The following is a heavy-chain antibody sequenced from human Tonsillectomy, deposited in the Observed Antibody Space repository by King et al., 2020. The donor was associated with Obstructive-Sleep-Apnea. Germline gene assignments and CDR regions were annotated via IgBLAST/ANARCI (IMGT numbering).Heavy chain of an antibody. V-gene: IGHV3-30*02. D-gene: IGHD3-22*01. CDR2: IRYDGSNK. CDR3: AKDKYYYDSASMDV. Sequence: VQLVESGGGVVQPGGSLRLSCAASGFTFSSYGMHWVGQAPGKGLEGGAFIRYDGSNKYYADSVKGRFTISRDNSKNTLYLQMNSLRAEDTAVYYCAKDKYYYDSASMDVWGQGTTVTVSS. CDR1: GFTFSSYG. J-gene: IGHJ6*02.